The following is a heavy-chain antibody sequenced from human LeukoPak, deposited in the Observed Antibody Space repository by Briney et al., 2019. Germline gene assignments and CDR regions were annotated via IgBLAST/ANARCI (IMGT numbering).Heavy chain of an antibody. Sequence: SETLSLTCSVSGVFIRSSYWSWIRQPPGKGLEWIGFIHYSGSTNYNPSLKSRVTISADTSNNQFSLKVTSVTAADTAVYYCPRGYYVSSGYSNTFDIWGQGTMVTVSS. CDR2: IHYSGST. CDR1: GVFIRSSY. J-gene: IGHJ3*02. CDR3: PRGYYVSSGYSNTFDI. D-gene: IGHD3-22*01. V-gene: IGHV4-59*01.